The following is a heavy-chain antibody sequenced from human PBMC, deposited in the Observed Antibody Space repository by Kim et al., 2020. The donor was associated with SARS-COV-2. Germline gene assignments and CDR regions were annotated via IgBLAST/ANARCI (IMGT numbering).Heavy chain of an antibody. V-gene: IGHV3-7*03. Sequence: GGSLRLSCAASGFTFSSYWMSWVRQAPGKGLEWVANIKQDGSEKYYVDSVKGRFTISRDNAKNSLYLQMNSLRAEDTAVYYCAGDYGAAVCSSTSCPHYYYYGMDVWGQGTTVTVSS. CDR2: IKQDGSEK. J-gene: IGHJ6*02. CDR3: AGDYGAAVCSSTSCPHYYYYGMDV. CDR1: GFTFSSYW. D-gene: IGHD2-2*01.